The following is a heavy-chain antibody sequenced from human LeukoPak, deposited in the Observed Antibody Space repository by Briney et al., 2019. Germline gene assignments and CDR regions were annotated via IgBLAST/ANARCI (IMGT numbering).Heavy chain of an antibody. CDR3: ARGRFRYSGYHDY. V-gene: IGHV1-8*02. J-gene: IGHJ4*02. CDR1: GYTFTGYY. Sequence: ASVKVSCKASGYTFTGYYMHWVRQAPGQGLEWMGWMNPNSGNTGYAQKFQGRVTMTRNTSISTAYMELSSLRSEDTAVYYCARGRFRYSGYHDYWGQGTLVTVSS. D-gene: IGHD1-26*01. CDR2: MNPNSGNT.